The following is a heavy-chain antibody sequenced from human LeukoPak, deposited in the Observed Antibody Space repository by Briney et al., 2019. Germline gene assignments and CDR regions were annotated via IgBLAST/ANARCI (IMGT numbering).Heavy chain of an antibody. D-gene: IGHD2-15*01. V-gene: IGHV3-53*01. Sequence: GGSLRLSCAASGFTFSSYAMNWVRQAPGKGLEWVSVIYSGGSTYYADSVKGRFTISRDNSKNTLYLQMNSLRAEDTAVYYCARMPPPYVAGYYYYYMDVWGKGTTVTISS. CDR1: GFTFSSYA. CDR3: ARMPPPYVAGYYYYYMDV. CDR2: IYSGGST. J-gene: IGHJ6*03.